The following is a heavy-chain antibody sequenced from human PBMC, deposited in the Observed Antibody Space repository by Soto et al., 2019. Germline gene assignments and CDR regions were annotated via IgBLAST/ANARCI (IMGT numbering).Heavy chain of an antibody. CDR3: ARDRGVSPPNYYYYGMDV. Sequence: EVQLVETGGGLIQPGGSLRLSCAASGFTVSSNYMSWVRQAPGKGLEWVSVIYSGGSTYYPDSVKGRFTISRDNSKNTLYLQMNSLRAEDTAVYYCARDRGVSPPNYYYYGMDVWGQGTTVTVSS. J-gene: IGHJ6*02. V-gene: IGHV3-53*02. CDR2: IYSGGST. D-gene: IGHD3-10*01. CDR1: GFTVSSNY.